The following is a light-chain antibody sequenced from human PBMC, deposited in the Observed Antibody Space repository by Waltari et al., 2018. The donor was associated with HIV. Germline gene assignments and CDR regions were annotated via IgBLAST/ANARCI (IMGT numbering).Light chain of an antibody. CDR2: DNN. J-gene: IGLJ3*02. V-gene: IGLV1-51*01. CDR3: GTWDRSLSAAV. CDR1: TSNIGTAY. Sequence: QSVLTQPPSVSAAPGQKVTISCSGSTSNIGTAYVSWYQHVPGAAPRLLIYDNNKRPSGIPGRFSGSRSGTSATLGITGLQTGDEAHYYCGTWDRSLSAAVFGGGTKLTVL.